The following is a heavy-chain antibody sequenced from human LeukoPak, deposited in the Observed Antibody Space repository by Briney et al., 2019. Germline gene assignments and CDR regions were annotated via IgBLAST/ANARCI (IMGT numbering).Heavy chain of an antibody. Sequence: GGSLRLSCAASGFTFSSNGMPWVRQAPGKGLEWVAVIWYDGSNKYYADSVKGRFTISRDNSKNTLYLQMNSLRAEDTAVYYCARVRKGIAAAGPIDYWGQGTLVTVSS. J-gene: IGHJ4*02. CDR1: GFTFSSNG. D-gene: IGHD6-13*01. V-gene: IGHV3-33*01. CDR3: ARVRKGIAAAGPIDY. CDR2: IWYDGSNK.